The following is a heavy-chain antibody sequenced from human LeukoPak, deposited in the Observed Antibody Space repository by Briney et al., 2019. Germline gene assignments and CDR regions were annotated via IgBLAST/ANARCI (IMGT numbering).Heavy chain of an antibody. CDR3: ASDMGGSGVIDY. D-gene: IGHD3-10*01. Sequence: GGSLRLSCAASGFTFSSYSMNWVRQAPGKGLEWVSSISSSSSYIYYTDSVKGRFTISRDNAKNSLYLQMNSLRAEDTAVYYCASDMGGSGVIDYWGQGTLVTVSS. CDR1: GFTFSSYS. V-gene: IGHV3-21*01. CDR2: ISSSSSYI. J-gene: IGHJ4*02.